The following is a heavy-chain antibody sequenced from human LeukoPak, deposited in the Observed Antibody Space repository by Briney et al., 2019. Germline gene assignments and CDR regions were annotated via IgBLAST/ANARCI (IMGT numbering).Heavy chain of an antibody. CDR1: GYSFTSYW. Sequence: GESLKISCKSSGYSFTSYWIAWVRQVSGKGLEWMGIIYPGDSDTRYSPSFQGQVTIPVDKSIRTAYLQWSSLKAADTAMYYCAKSSPYCANGVCHFDYWGQGTLVTVSS. CDR3: AKSSPYCANGVCHFDY. V-gene: IGHV5-51*01. CDR2: IYPGDSDT. J-gene: IGHJ4*02. D-gene: IGHD2-8*01.